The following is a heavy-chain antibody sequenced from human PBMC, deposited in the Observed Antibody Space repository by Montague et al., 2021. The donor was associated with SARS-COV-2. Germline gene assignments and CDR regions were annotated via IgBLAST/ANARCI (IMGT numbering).Heavy chain of an antibody. D-gene: IGHD1-26*01. V-gene: IGHV3-33*01. J-gene: IGHJ3*02. CDR3: ARPREAISDAFDI. Sequence: SLRLSCAASGFTFSSYGMHWVRQAPGKGLEWVAVTWYDGSNKYYADSVKGRFTISRDNSKNTLYLQMNSLRAEDTAVYYCARPREAISDAFDIWGQGTMVTVSS. CDR2: TWYDGSNK. CDR1: GFTFSSYG.